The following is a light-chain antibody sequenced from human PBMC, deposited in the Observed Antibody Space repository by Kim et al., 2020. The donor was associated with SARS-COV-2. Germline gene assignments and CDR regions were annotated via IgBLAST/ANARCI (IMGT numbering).Light chain of an antibody. Sequence: GQSVTISCSGSSSNFGINTVNWYQQLPGTAPKPLIYSNNQRPSGVPERFSGSKSVTSASLAIGGLQSEDEAHYYCAAWDDSLNRVVFGGGTQLTVL. CDR2: SNN. CDR3: AAWDDSLNRVV. CDR1: SSNFGINT. J-gene: IGLJ2*01. V-gene: IGLV1-44*01.